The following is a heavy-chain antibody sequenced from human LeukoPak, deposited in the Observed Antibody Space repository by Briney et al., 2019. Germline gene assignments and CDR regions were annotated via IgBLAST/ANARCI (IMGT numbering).Heavy chain of an antibody. V-gene: IGHV4-39*07. J-gene: IGHJ4*02. CDR2: IYYSGST. D-gene: IGHD2-8*01. CDR1: GASISGSSYY. CDR3: ARGLYRKEFDY. Sequence: PSETLSLTCTVSGASISGSSYYWGWVRQPPGKGLEWIGSIYYSGSTYYNPSLRSRVTISVDTSKKQFSLKLSSVTAADTAVYYCARGLYRKEFDYWGQGTLVTVSS.